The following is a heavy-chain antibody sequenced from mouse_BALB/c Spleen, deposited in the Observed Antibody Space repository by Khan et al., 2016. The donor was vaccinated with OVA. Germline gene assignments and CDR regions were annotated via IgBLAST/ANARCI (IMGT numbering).Heavy chain of an antibody. D-gene: IGHD1-2*01. CDR1: GYTFTDYY. CDR3: ARRNYFGYTFAY. V-gene: IGHV1-77*01. Sequence: QVQLKQSGAELARPGASVKLSCKASGYTFTDYYINWVKQRTGQGLEWIGEISPGSGDTYYNEKFKGKATLTAAKSSTTAYMQLSSLTSEASAVYCCARRNYFGYTFAYWGQGTLVTVSA. J-gene: IGHJ3*01. CDR2: ISPGSGDT.